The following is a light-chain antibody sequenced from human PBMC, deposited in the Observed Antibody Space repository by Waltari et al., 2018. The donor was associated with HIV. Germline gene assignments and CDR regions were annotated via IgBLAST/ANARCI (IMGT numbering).Light chain of an antibody. CDR3: QQFNSYPLT. Sequence: AIQLTQSPSSLSASVGDRVTITCRASQGISSALAWYQQKPGKAPTLLIYDASSLESGVPSRFGGSGSGRDFTLTISSLQPEDFATYYCQQFNSYPLTFGGGTKVEIK. V-gene: IGKV1-13*02. J-gene: IGKJ4*01. CDR2: DAS. CDR1: QGISSA.